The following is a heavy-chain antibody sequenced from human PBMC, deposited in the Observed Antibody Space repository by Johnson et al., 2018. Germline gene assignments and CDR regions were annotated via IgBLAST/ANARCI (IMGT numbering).Heavy chain of an antibody. D-gene: IGHD3-10*01. Sequence: QLVESGGGVVQPGGSLKLSCAASGFTFSGSAMHWVRQASGKGLEWVGRIRSKANSYATAYAASVKGRFTISRDDSKNTAYLQMNSLKTEDTAVYYCAKEGSGSFLDVWGKGTTVTVSS. CDR3: AKEGSGSFLDV. V-gene: IGHV3-73*01. J-gene: IGHJ6*04. CDR2: IRSKANSYAT. CDR1: GFTFSGSA.